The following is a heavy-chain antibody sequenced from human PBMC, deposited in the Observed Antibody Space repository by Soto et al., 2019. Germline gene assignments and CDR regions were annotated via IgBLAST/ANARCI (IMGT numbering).Heavy chain of an antibody. J-gene: IGHJ4*02. CDR3: ASSEWLRGWGY. CDR1: GGSFSGYY. V-gene: IGHV4-34*01. D-gene: IGHD5-12*01. Sequence: QVQLQQWGAGLLKPSETLSLTCAVYGGSFSGYYWSWIRQPPGKGLEWIGEINHSGSTNYNPSLKSRVTISVDTSKNQFSLKLSSVTAADTAVYYCASSEWLRGWGYWGQGTLVTVSS. CDR2: INHSGST.